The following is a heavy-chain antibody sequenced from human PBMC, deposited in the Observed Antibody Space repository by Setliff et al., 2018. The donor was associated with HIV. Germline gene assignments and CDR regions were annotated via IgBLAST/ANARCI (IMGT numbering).Heavy chain of an antibody. CDR3: ARPRRVRSRAWYWFDI. CDR1: GYSINSGFS. D-gene: IGHD6-19*01. CDR2: IYQSGSI. J-gene: IGHJ5*02. V-gene: IGHV4-38-2*01. Sequence: PSETVSLTCAASGYSINSGFSRAWIRQPPGQGPQWIGSIYQSGSIYYNPSLQSRVTISVDSSKNRFSLNLFSVTAADTAVYYCARPRRVRSRAWYWFDIWGQGTLVTVSS.